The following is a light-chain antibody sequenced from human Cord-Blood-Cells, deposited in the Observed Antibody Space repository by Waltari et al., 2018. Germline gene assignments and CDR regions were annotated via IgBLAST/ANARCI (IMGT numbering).Light chain of an antibody. J-gene: IGLJ3*02. Sequence: QSALPQPASVSGSPGQSITISCTGTSSDVGRYNLVSWYQQHPGKAPKLMIYEGSKRPSGVSNRFSGSKSGNTASLTISGLQAEDEADYYCCSYAGSWVFGGGTKLTVL. CDR3: CSYAGSWV. V-gene: IGLV2-23*01. CDR1: SSDVGRYNL. CDR2: EGS.